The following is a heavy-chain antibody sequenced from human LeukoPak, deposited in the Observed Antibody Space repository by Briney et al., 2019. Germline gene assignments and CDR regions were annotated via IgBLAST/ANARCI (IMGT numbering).Heavy chain of an antibody. Sequence: AAAVKVSCRASGYTFTSYGSSWVRQPPGQGGEGMGWISAYNGNTNYAQKLQGRVTMTTDTSTSTAYMELRSLRSDDTAVYYCARGEVAGSFDPCGQGTLVTVSS. J-gene: IGHJ5*02. CDR1: GYTFTSYG. CDR2: ISAYNGNT. CDR3: ARGEVAGSFDP. V-gene: IGHV1-18*01. D-gene: IGHD6-19*01.